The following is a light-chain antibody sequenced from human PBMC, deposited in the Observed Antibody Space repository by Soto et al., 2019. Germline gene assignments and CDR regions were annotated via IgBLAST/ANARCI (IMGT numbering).Light chain of an antibody. CDR3: TSYAGRNNLGV. Sequence: QSALTQPASVSGSPGQSITISCTGTSSDVGGYNSVSWYQQRPGKAPKLIIYEVTKRPSGVPDRFSGSKSGNTASLTVSGLQAEDEADYYCTSYAGRNNLGVFGTGTKVTVL. V-gene: IGLV2-8*01. CDR1: SSDVGGYNS. CDR2: EVT. J-gene: IGLJ1*01.